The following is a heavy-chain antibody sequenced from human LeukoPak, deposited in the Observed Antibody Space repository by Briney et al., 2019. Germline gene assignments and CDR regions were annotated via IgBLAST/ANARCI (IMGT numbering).Heavy chain of an antibody. CDR2: INPSGTA. V-gene: IGHV4-34*01. J-gene: IGHJ6*03. CDR3: ARGRQEITMIVVVMSAASYYLDV. CDR1: GGSFSGYS. Sequence: PSETLSLTCAVYGGSFSGYSWNWIRRPPGKGLEWIGEINPSGTANYNPSLKSRVTLSVDTSKNQFSLKLSSVTAAGTAVYYCARGRQEITMIVVVMSAASYYLDVWGKGTTVTVS. D-gene: IGHD3-22*01.